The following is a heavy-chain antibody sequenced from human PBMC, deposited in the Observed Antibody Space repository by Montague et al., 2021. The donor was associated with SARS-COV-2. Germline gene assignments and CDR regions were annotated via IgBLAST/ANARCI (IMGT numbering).Heavy chain of an antibody. CDR3: ARIWGTTRGDAFDI. Sequence: PALVKPTQTLTLTCTFSGFSPSTSGMCVSWIRQPPGKALEWLALIDWDDDKYYSTSLKTRLTISKDTSKNQVVLTMTNMDPVDTATYYCARIWGTTRGDAFDIWGQETMVTVSS. D-gene: IGHD1-26*01. CDR1: GFSPSTSGMC. V-gene: IGHV2-70*01. J-gene: IGHJ3*02. CDR2: IDWDDDK.